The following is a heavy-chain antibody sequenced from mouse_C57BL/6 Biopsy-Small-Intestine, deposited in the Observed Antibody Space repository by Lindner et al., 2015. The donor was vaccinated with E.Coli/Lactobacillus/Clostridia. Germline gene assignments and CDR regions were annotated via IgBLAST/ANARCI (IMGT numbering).Heavy chain of an antibody. CDR3: ARGTGRGLDY. J-gene: IGHJ2*01. V-gene: IGHV5-17*01. CDR1: GFTFSDYG. CDR2: ISSGSSTI. Sequence: EVQLQESGGGLVKPEGSLKLSCAASGFTFSDYGMHWVRQAPEKGLEWVTYISSGSSTIYYADTVKGRFTISRDNAKNTLFLQMTSLRSEDTAMYYCARGTGRGLDYWGQGTTLTVSS. D-gene: IGHD3-3*01.